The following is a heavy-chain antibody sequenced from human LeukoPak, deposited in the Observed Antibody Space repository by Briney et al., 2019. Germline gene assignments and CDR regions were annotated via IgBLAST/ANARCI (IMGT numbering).Heavy chain of an antibody. Sequence: GGSLRLSCAASGFTFRDYHMSWIRQAPGKGLEWVSYISSSGTNIYYADSVKGRFTISRDNAKNSLYLQMNSLRAEDTAEYYCARDGWLYDSPYWGQGTLVTVSS. J-gene: IGHJ4*02. CDR2: ISSSGTNI. D-gene: IGHD3-22*01. V-gene: IGHV3-11*01. CDR3: ARDGWLYDSPY. CDR1: GFTFRDYH.